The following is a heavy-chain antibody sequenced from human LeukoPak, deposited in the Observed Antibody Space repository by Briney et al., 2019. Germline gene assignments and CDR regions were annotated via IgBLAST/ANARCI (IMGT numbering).Heavy chain of an antibody. CDR2: ISTSGDFT. J-gene: IGHJ6*02. D-gene: IGHD2-15*01. CDR1: GFTFSSYA. CDR3: AGCSGGSCYSRGKYGVDV. Sequence: GGSLRLSCATSGFTFSSYAMNWVRQAPGKGLECVSFISTSGDFTYYAASVKGRFTVSRDNSKNTLYLQMDSLRADDTAVYYCAGCSGGSCYSRGKYGVDVWGQGTTVIVSS. V-gene: IGHV3-23*01.